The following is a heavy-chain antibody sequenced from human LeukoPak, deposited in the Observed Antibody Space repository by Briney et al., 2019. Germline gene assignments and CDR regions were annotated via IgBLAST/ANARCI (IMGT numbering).Heavy chain of an antibody. CDR2: ISSSGSTI. V-gene: IGHV3-48*03. CDR1: GFTFSSYE. CDR3: ARGGYDIWSGIQPFDY. Sequence: GGSLRLSCAASGFTFSSYEMNWVRQAPGKGLEWVSYISSSGSTIYYADSVKGRFTISRDNAKNSLYLQMNSLRAEDTAVYYCARGGYDIWSGIQPFDYWGQGTLVTVSS. D-gene: IGHD3-3*01. J-gene: IGHJ4*02.